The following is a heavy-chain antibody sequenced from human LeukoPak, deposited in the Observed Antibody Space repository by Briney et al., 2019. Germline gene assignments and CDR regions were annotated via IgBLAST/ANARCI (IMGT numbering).Heavy chain of an antibody. CDR3: ARVMVRGVIRMWFDP. CDR2: IYHSGST. J-gene: IGHJ5*02. D-gene: IGHD3-10*01. CDR1: GYSISSGYY. V-gene: IGHV4-38-2*02. Sequence: NPSETLSLTCTVSGYSISSGYYWGWIRQPPGKGLEWIGSIYHSGSTYYNPSLKSRVTISVDTSKNQFSLKLSSVAAADTTVYYCARVMVRGVIRMWFDPWGQGTLVTVSS.